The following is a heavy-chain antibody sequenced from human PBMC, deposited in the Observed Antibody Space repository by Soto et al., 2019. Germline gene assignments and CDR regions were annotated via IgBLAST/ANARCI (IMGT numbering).Heavy chain of an antibody. CDR1: VFNFKKFA. Sequence: GGSLRLSCESSVFNFKKFAMGWVRQATGEGLEWVSGISCCGGSTSYADSVKGRFSLARDDSKNTLSLQLNSLRVEDTARYYCAKADGEQWLIPHLDNWGQGTLVTFSS. V-gene: IGHV3-23*01. CDR2: ISCCGGST. D-gene: IGHD6-19*01. CDR3: AKADGEQWLIPHLDN. J-gene: IGHJ4*02.